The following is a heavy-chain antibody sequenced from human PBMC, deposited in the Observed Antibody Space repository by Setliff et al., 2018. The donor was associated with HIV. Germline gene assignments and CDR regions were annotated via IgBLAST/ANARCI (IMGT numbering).Heavy chain of an antibody. CDR2: IYAGGST. CDR1: DGSVSSSSYY. V-gene: IGHV4-39*07. Sequence: PSETLSLTCTVSDGSVSSSSYYWAWIRQSPGKGLEWIGSIYAGGSTNYNPSLKNRVTISIDTSKNQFSLNLTSVTAADTAVYYCARSKTFYDFWGGYYTHGAFKIWGLGTMVTVSS. J-gene: IGHJ3*02. CDR3: ARSKTFYDFWGGYYTHGAFKI. D-gene: IGHD3-3*01.